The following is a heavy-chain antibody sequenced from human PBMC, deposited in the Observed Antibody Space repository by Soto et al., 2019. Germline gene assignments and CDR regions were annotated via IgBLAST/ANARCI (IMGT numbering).Heavy chain of an antibody. Sequence: QLQLQESGSGLVKPSQTLSLTCAVSGGSISSGGYSGSWIRQPPGKGLEWIGYIYHSGSTYYNPSLKSRVTITADRSKNQFSLKLSSVTAADTAVYYCARVWMALFDYWGQGTLVTVSS. CDR3: ARVWMALFDY. CDR1: GGSISSGGYS. J-gene: IGHJ4*02. D-gene: IGHD5-12*01. V-gene: IGHV4-30-2*01. CDR2: IYHSGST.